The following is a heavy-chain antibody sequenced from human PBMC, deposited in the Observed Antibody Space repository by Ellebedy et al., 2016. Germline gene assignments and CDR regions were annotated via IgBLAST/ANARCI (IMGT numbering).Heavy chain of an antibody. V-gene: IGHV4-31*03. D-gene: IGHD6-13*01. CDR2: IYHSGST. Sequence: SETLSLXXTVSGGSISSAGYYWTWIRQHPGKGLEWIVYIYHSGSTYYTPSLKSRVIISLDMSKNQLSLKLSSVTAADTAVYYCARDGVECSSNSCSPYWYFDLWGRGTLVTVSS. J-gene: IGHJ2*01. CDR3: ARDGVECSSNSCSPYWYFDL. CDR1: GGSISSAGYY.